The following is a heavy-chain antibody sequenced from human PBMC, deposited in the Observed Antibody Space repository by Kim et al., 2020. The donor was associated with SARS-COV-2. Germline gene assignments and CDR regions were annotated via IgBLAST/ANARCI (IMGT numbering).Heavy chain of an antibody. CDR3: ARFTIFGVAPFDY. Sequence: ARKFKGRVTMTRDASISTAYMELSMLRSDDTAVYYCARFTIFGVAPFDYWGQGTLVTVSS. V-gene: IGHV1-2*02. J-gene: IGHJ4*02. D-gene: IGHD3-3*01.